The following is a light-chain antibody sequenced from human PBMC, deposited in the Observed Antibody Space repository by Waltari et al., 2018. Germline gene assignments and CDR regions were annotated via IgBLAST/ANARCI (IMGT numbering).Light chain of an antibody. CDR2: YNS. Sequence: SYVLTQPPSVSVAPGKTARITCGGKNRGDENVRWYQQKPGQAPVGVIYYNSDRPSGIAERFTGSNSGNTATLTIRRVEAGDEADYYCQVWDSTTDHRVFGTGTKVTVL. CDR1: NRGDEN. CDR3: QVWDSTTDHRV. V-gene: IGLV3-21*04. J-gene: IGLJ1*01.